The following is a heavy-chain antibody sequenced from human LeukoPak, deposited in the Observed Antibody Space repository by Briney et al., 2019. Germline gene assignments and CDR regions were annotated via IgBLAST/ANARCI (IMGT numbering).Heavy chain of an antibody. J-gene: IGHJ4*02. CDR3: ARWEIRGSAHQLDY. Sequence: PGGSLRLSCAASGFTFSSYWMSWVRQAPGKGLEWVANIKQDGSEKYYVDSVKGRFTISRDNAKNSMYLQMNSLRAEDTAVYYCARWEIRGSAHQLDYWGRGTLVTVSS. D-gene: IGHD1-26*01. V-gene: IGHV3-7*01. CDR2: IKQDGSEK. CDR1: GFTFSSYW.